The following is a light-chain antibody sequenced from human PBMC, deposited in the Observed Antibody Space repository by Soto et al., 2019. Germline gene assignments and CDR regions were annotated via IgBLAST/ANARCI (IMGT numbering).Light chain of an antibody. CDR3: QQLNIFPPLFT. J-gene: IGKJ3*01. CDR2: GAS. Sequence: DTQLTPSPSFLSASVGDRVTITCRASQGIRSYLAWYQQRPGKAPELLIYGASTLRTGVASRFSGSGSGTEFTLTISSLQPEDFATYFCQQLNIFPPLFTFGPGTKVDIK. CDR1: QGIRSY. V-gene: IGKV1-9*01.